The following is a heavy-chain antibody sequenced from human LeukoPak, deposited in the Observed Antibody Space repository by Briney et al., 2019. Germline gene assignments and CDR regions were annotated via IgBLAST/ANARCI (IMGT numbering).Heavy chain of an antibody. J-gene: IGHJ4*02. D-gene: IGHD2-2*01. CDR1: GFSTRTYS. Sequence: GGSLRLSCAASGFSTRTYSMGWVRQAPGKGLEWVSYIGSTSIYADSVKGRFTISRDNAKNTLYLQMNSLGAEDTAVYYCARDGPPAGAGDFDYWGQGTPVTVSS. CDR2: IGSTSI. CDR3: ARDGPPAGAGDFDY. V-gene: IGHV3-48*01.